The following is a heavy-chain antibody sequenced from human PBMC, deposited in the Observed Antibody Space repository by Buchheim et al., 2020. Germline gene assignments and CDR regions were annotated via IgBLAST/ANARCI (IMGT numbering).Heavy chain of an antibody. CDR1: GFTFSSYG. V-gene: IGHV3-30*18. D-gene: IGHD1-26*01. Sequence: QVQLVESGGGVVQPGRSLRLSCAASGFTFSSYGMHWVRQAPGKGLEWVAVISYDGSNKYYADSVKGRFTISRDNSKNTLYLQMNSLRAEDTAVYYCAKDRVSGSYLPLNYYYGMDVWGQGTT. J-gene: IGHJ6*02. CDR2: ISYDGSNK. CDR3: AKDRVSGSYLPLNYYYGMDV.